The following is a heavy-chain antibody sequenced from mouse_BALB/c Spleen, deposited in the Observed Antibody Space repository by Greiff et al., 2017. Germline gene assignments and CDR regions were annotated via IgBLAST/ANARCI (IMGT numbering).Heavy chain of an antibody. CDR1: GFTFSSYT. CDR2: ISSGGGNT. Sequence: EVQVVESGGGLVKPGGSLKLSCAASGFTFSSYTMSWVRQTPEKRLEWVATISSGGGNTYYPDSVKGRFTISRDNAKNNLYLQMSSLRSEDTALYYCARYEDGYYPTWFAYWGQGTLVTVSA. CDR3: ARYEDGYYPTWFAY. V-gene: IGHV5-9*03. D-gene: IGHD2-3*01. J-gene: IGHJ3*01.